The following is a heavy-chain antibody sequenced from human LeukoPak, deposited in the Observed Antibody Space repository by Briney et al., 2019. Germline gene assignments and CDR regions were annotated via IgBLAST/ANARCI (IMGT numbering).Heavy chain of an antibody. J-gene: IGHJ4*02. CDR2: ISAYNGNT. CDR1: GYTFTSYG. CDR3: ARDVYDFWSGHYTWYFDY. D-gene: IGHD3-3*01. Sequence: ASVKVSCKASGYTFTSYGISWVRQAPGQGLEGMGWISAYNGNTNYAQKLQGRVTMTTDTSTSTAYMELRSLRSDDTAVYYCARDVYDFWSGHYTWYFDYWGQGTLVTVSS. V-gene: IGHV1-18*01.